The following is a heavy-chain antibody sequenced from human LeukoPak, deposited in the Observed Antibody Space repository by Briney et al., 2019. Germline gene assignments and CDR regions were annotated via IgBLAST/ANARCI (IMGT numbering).Heavy chain of an antibody. D-gene: IGHD1-1*01. Sequence: SETLSLTCTVSGGSISSYYWSWIRQPPGKGLEWIGYVYYSGSTNYNPSLKSRVTISVDTSKNQFSLKLTSVTAADTAVYYCARVNINNWHSCDYWGQGTLVTVSS. J-gene: IGHJ4*02. CDR2: VYYSGST. CDR1: GGSISSYY. CDR3: ARVNINNWHSCDY. V-gene: IGHV4-59*01.